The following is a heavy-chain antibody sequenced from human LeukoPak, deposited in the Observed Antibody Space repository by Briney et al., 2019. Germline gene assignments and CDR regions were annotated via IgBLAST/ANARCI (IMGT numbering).Heavy chain of an antibody. D-gene: IGHD3-22*01. CDR3: AKGGGNYASVGFYPYYFDY. CDR1: GFTFSSFG. V-gene: IGHV3-33*06. CDR2: IWYDASNK. Sequence: GGSLRLSCAASGFTFSSFGMHWVRQAPGKGLEWVAVIWYDASNKYYADSVKGRFTISRDNSKNTLYLQMNSLRAEDTAVYYCAKGGGNYASVGFYPYYFDYWGQGTLVTVSS. J-gene: IGHJ4*02.